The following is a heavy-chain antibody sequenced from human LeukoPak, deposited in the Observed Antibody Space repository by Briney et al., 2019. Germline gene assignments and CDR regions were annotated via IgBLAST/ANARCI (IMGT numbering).Heavy chain of an antibody. D-gene: IGHD6-6*01. CDR3: ARGESSSSPLYYYYYYMDV. Sequence: SETLSLTCTVSGGSISTSNYYWRWILQPAGKGLEWIGRIYTSGSTNYNPSLKSRVTISVDTSKNQFSLRLNSVTAADTAVYYCARGESSSSPLYYYYYYMDVWGKGTTVTVSS. J-gene: IGHJ6*03. CDR1: GGSISTSNYY. CDR2: IYTSGST. V-gene: IGHV4-61*02.